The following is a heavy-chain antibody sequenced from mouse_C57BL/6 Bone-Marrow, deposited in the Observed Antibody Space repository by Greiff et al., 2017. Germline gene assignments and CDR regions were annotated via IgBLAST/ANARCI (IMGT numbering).Heavy chain of an antibody. D-gene: IGHD2-4*01. CDR3: VRQGDYGPNYYAMDY. CDR1: GFSFNTYA. V-gene: IGHV10-1*01. Sequence: EVKLMESGGGLVQPKGSLKLSCAASGFSFNTYAMNWVRQAPGKGLEWVARIRSKSNNYATYYADSVKDRFTISRDDSESMLYLQMNNLKTEDTAMYYCVRQGDYGPNYYAMDYWGQGTSVTVSS. CDR2: IRSKSNNYAT. J-gene: IGHJ4*01.